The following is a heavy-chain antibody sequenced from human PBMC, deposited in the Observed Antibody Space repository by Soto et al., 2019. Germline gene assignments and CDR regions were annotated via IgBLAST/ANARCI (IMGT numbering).Heavy chain of an antibody. D-gene: IGHD3-22*01. V-gene: IGHV1-69*13. CDR1: GGTFSSYA. CDR3: ACYVGPQYYYDLGY. CDR2: IIPIFGTA. Sequence: GASVKVSCKASGGTFSSYAISWVRQAPGQGLEWMGGIIPIFGTANYAQKFQGRVTITADESTSTAYMELSSLRSEDTAVYYCACYVGPQYYYDLGYWGQGTLVTVSS. J-gene: IGHJ4*02.